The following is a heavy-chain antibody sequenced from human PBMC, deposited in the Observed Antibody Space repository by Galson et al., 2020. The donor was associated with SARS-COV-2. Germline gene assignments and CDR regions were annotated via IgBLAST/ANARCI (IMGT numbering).Heavy chain of an antibody. J-gene: IGHJ6*03. D-gene: IGHD6-13*01. V-gene: IGHV4-61*09. CDR2: SHISGST. Sequence: SETLSLTCTVSGGSIRSATSYWTWIRQPAGKRLEWMGHSHISGSTNYSPSLKSRVTISVDTSKNQFSLKLISVTAADTAVYYCARGDRLVAVGPLGLGFNYYSSYMDVWGKGTTVTVSS. CDR3: ARGDRLVAVGPLGLGFNYYSSYMDV. CDR1: GGSIRSATSY.